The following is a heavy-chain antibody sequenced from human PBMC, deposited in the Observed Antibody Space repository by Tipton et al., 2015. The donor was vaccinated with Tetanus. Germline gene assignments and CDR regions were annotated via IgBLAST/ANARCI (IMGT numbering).Heavy chain of an antibody. V-gene: IGHV4-59*01. CDR3: AGDGEKIMTSDRRQRRATNYYYHYGLDV. CDR2: IYHSESA. Sequence: TLFLTCTVSGGSLSGYHWNWIRQSPGKGLEWIGNIYHSESANYNPSLKSRVTISVDTSKNQITLTLKSVTAADTALYYCAGDGEKIMTSDRRQRRATNYYYHYGLDVWGQGTTVTVSS. CDR1: GGSLSGYH. J-gene: IGHJ6*02. D-gene: IGHD3-10*01.